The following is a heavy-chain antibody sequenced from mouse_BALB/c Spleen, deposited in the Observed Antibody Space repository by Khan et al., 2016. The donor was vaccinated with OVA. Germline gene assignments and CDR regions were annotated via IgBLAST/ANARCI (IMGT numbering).Heavy chain of an antibody. J-gene: IGHJ2*01. CDR1: GYSITSDYA. D-gene: IGHD1-1*01. Sequence: EVQLQESGPGLVKSSQSLSLTCTVTGYSITSDYAWNWIRQFPGNKLEWMGFISYSGNTNYNPSLKSRFSITRDTSKNQFFLQLNSVTTEDTATYYCARIYGGDFDYWGQGTTLTVSS. CDR2: ISYSGNT. V-gene: IGHV3-2*02. CDR3: ARIYGGDFDY.